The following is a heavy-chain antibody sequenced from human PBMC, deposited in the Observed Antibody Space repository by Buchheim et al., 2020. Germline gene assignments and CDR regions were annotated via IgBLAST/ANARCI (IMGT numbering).Heavy chain of an antibody. D-gene: IGHD2-2*01. J-gene: IGHJ5*02. Sequence: QVQLVQSGAEVKKPGASVKVSCKASGYTFTSYYMHWVRQAPGQGLEWMGIINPSGGSTSYAQKFQGRFTMTRATSPTTVYMELSSLRSEDTAMYYCARVEPAALPYNWFDPWGQGTL. CDR3: ARVEPAALPYNWFDP. V-gene: IGHV1-46*01. CDR1: GYTFTSYY. CDR2: INPSGGST.